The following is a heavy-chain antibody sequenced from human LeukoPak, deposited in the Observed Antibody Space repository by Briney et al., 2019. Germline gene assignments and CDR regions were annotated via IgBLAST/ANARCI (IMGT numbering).Heavy chain of an antibody. CDR2: MNPNSGNT. D-gene: IGHD3-22*01. CDR3: ASPHYYDSSGYYTDAFDI. J-gene: IGHJ3*02. V-gene: IGHV1-8*03. Sequence: ASVKVSCKASGYTFTSYDINWVRQATGQGLEWMGWMNPNSGNTGYAQKFQGRVTITRNTSVSTAYMELSSLRSEDTAVYYCASPHYYDSSGYYTDAFDIWGQGTMVTVSS. CDR1: GYTFTSYD.